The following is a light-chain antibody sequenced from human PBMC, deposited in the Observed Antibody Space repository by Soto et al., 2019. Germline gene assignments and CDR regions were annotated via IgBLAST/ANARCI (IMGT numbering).Light chain of an antibody. CDR3: QQSYSTLMYT. CDR1: QSISSY. CDR2: AAS. V-gene: IGKV1-39*01. J-gene: IGKJ5*01. Sequence: PITHGPASLSASVGYSVIISCRASQSISSYLNWYQQKPGKAPKLLIYAASSLQSGVPSRFSGSGSGTDFTLTISSLQPEDFATYYCQQSYSTLMYTFGQGTRLEIK.